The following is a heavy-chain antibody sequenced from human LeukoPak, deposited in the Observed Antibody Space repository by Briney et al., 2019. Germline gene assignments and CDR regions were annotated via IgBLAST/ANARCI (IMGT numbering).Heavy chain of an antibody. Sequence: GGSQRLSCAASGFTFSSYSMNWVRQAPGKGLEWVSYISSSSSTIYYADSVKGRFTISRDNAKNSLYLQMNSLRAEDTAVYYCARGHQLPRDAFDIWGQGTMVTVSS. D-gene: IGHD2-2*01. CDR1: GFTFSSYS. CDR2: ISSSSSTI. CDR3: ARGHQLPRDAFDI. J-gene: IGHJ3*02. V-gene: IGHV3-48*04.